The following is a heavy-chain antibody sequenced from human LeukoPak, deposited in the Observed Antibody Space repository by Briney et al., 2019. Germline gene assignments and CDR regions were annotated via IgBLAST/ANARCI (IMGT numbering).Heavy chain of an antibody. CDR1: GYTFTGYF. Sequence: ASVKVSCRASGYTFTGYFMHWVRQAPGQGIEWMGWINPNSGDTNYAQRFQGRVTMTRDTSISTAYMELSRLRSDDTAVYYCARVGCSGGSCYDYWGQGTLVTVSS. D-gene: IGHD2-15*01. CDR3: ARVGCSGGSCYDY. V-gene: IGHV1-2*02. CDR2: INPNSGDT. J-gene: IGHJ4*02.